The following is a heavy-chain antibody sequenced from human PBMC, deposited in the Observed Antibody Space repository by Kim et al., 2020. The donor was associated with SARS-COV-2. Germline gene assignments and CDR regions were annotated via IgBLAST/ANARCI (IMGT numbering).Heavy chain of an antibody. D-gene: IGHD3-9*01. CDR2: IIPIFGTA. CDR3: ARVEVLRYFDWRSAFDI. J-gene: IGHJ3*02. V-gene: IGHV1-69*13. CDR1: GGTFSSYA. Sequence: SVKVSCKASGGTFSSYAISWVRQAPGQGLEWMGGIIPIFGTANYAQKFQGRVTITADESTSTAYMELSSLRSEDTAVYYCARVEVLRYFDWRSAFDIWGQGTMVTVSS.